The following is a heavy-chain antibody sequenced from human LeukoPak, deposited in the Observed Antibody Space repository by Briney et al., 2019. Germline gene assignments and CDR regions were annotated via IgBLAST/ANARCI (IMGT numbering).Heavy chain of an antibody. Sequence: GRSLRLSCAASGFTVSSYGMHWVRQAPGKGLEWVAVIWYDGSNTYYADSVKGRLTISRDNSKNTLYLQMNSLRAEDTAVYYCARIGYCSGGSCYWVYFDYWGQGTLVTVSS. CDR2: IWYDGSNT. D-gene: IGHD2-15*01. CDR1: GFTVSSYG. J-gene: IGHJ4*02. CDR3: ARIGYCSGGSCYWVYFDY. V-gene: IGHV3-33*01.